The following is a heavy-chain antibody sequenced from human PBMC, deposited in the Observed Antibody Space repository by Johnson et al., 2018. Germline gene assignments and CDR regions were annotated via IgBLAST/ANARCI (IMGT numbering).Heavy chain of an antibody. CDR3: ARYHETQLWAAAFDI. CDR2: ISYDGSNK. J-gene: IGHJ3*02. CDR1: GFTFSSYG. D-gene: IGHD5-18*01. Sequence: VQLVESGGGVVQPGRSLRLSCAASGFTFSSYGMHWVRQAPGKGLVWVAVISYDGSNKSYAASVKGRFTISRDNAKNSLYLQMNSLRAEDTAVYWCARYHETQLWAAAFDIWGQGTMVPVSS. V-gene: IGHV3-30*03.